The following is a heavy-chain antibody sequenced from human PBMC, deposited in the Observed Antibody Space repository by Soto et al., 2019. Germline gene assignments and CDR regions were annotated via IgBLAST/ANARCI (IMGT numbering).Heavy chain of an antibody. CDR2: IYYSGST. CDR1: GGSISSGSYY. J-gene: IGHJ5*02. Sequence: PSETLSLTCTVSGGSISSGSYYWGWIRQPPGKGLEWIGSIYYSGSTYYNPSLKSRVTISVDTSKNQFSLKLSSVTAADTAVYYCASRQAAPYYDCWNGYYENWFDPWGQGTLVTVSS. CDR3: ASRQAAPYYDCWNGYYENWFDP. V-gene: IGHV4-39*01. D-gene: IGHD3-3*01.